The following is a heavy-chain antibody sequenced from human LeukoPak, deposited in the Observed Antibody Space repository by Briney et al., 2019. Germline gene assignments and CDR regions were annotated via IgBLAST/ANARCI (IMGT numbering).Heavy chain of an antibody. D-gene: IGHD1-26*01. V-gene: IGHV3-9*01. CDR2: VSWDNGHI. Sequence: GGSLRLSCAASGFALQNYAMHWVRQALGGGLEWVSSVSWDNGHIAYADSVKGRFSISRDNAKNSLYLQMSSLRPEDTALYYCARGPGWALHKRYFDSWGQGALVIVSS. CDR1: GFALQNYA. CDR3: ARGPGWALHKRYFDS. J-gene: IGHJ4*02.